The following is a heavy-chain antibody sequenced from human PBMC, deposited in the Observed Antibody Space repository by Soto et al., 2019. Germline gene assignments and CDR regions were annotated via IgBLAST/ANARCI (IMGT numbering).Heavy chain of an antibody. V-gene: IGHV3-7*01. CDR1: GFIFSRYW. CDR3: ARVRTSGATRYFDY. Sequence: GGSLRLSCAGSGFIFSRYWMNWVRQAPGKGLECVANIKQDGSEKYYVDSVKGRFTISRDNAKNSLYLQMNSLRAEDTAVYYCARVRTSGATRYFDYWGQGTLVTVSS. CDR2: IKQDGSEK. D-gene: IGHD4-17*01. J-gene: IGHJ4*02.